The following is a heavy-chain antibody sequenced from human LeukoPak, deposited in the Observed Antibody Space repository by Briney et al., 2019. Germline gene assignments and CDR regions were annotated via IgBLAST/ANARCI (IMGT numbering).Heavy chain of an antibody. CDR3: ARDRARKSSSSYDY. V-gene: IGHV1-69*04. J-gene: IGHJ4*02. CDR2: IIPILGIA. D-gene: IGHD6-6*01. CDR1: GGTFSSYA. Sequence: ASVKVSCKASGGTFSSYAISWVRQAPGQGLEWMGRIIPILGIANYAQKFQGRVTITADKSTSTAYMELSSLRSEDTAVYYCARDRARKSSSSYDYWGQGTLVTVSS.